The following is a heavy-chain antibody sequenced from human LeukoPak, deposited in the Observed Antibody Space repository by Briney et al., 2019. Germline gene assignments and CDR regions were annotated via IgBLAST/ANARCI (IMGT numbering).Heavy chain of an antibody. CDR2: IYSGGST. V-gene: IGHV3-53*01. CDR3: AREKVVITTNYGMDV. D-gene: IGHD3-22*01. CDR1: GFTFSSYW. Sequence: GGSLRLSCAASGFTFSSYWMAWVRQAPGKGLEWVSVIYSGGSTYYADSVKGRFTISRDNSKNTLYPQMNSLRAEDTAVYYCAREKVVITTNYGMDVWGQGTTVTVSS. J-gene: IGHJ6*02.